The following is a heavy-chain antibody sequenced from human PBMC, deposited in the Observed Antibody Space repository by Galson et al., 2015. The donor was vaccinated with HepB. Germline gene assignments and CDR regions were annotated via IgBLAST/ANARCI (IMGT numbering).Heavy chain of an antibody. V-gene: IGHV3-73*01. J-gene: IGHJ4*02. Sequence: SLRLSCAASRFIFSGSAIDWVRQASGKGPEWVGRIRSKANYYATLYVPSLEGRFTISRDDSKNMAYLHMRSLKTEDTAVYYCIRLGDLSGYSSRWGQGTLVTVSS. CDR3: IRLGDLSGYSSR. CDR2: IRSKANYYAT. CDR1: RFIFSGSA. D-gene: IGHD2-2*01.